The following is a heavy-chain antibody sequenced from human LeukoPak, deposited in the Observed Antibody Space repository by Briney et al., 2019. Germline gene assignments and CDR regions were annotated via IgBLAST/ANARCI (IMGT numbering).Heavy chain of an antibody. CDR1: GVAISRGGYA. CDR2: IYHSGTT. Sequence: SETLSLTCAVSGVAISRGGYAWNWIRQPPGKGLEWIAYIYHSGTTYYNPSLKSRVTISVDTSKNQFSLKLSSVTAADTAVYYCARIDYGDFSYDYWGQGTLVTVSS. D-gene: IGHD4-17*01. CDR3: ARIDYGDFSYDY. J-gene: IGHJ4*02. V-gene: IGHV4-30-2*03.